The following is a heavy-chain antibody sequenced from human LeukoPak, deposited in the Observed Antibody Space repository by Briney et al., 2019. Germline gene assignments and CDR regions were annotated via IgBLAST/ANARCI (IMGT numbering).Heavy chain of an antibody. Sequence: GGSLRLSCAASGFTFSNYWMTWVRQSPEKRLEWLGNLNQDGRGIYYLDSVKARFTISRDNAKNSLYLQMNSLRAEDTAVYYCVRDYVWGTYEPDYWGQGTLVTVSS. D-gene: IGHD3-16*01. CDR1: GFTFSNYW. J-gene: IGHJ4*02. CDR3: VRDYVWGTYEPDY. CDR2: LNQDGRGI. V-gene: IGHV3-7*01.